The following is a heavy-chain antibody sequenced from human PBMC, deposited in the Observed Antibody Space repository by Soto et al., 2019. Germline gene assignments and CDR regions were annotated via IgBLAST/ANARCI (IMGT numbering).Heavy chain of an antibody. Sequence: ASVKVSCKASGYTFSGYHMHWVRQAPGQWLEWIGCINPNSGDTNYAQKFRGRVTMTRDTSIRTAYMELSRLSSDDRAVYFCARGGGQHDFWSGTFYFDYWGQGALVTVSS. D-gene: IGHD3-3*01. CDR3: ARGGGQHDFWSGTFYFDY. CDR2: INPNSGDT. CDR1: GYTFSGYH. V-gene: IGHV1-2*02. J-gene: IGHJ4*02.